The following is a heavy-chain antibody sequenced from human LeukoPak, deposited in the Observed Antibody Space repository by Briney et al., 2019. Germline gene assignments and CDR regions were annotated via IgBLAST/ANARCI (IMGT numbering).Heavy chain of an antibody. CDR2: IYTSGST. J-gene: IGHJ4*02. CDR3: ARCSSTSCPDY. D-gene: IGHD2-2*01. Sequence: SETLSLTCTVSGGSISSGSYYWSWSRQPAVKGLEWIGRIYTSGSTNYNPSLRSRVTISVDASKNQFSLKLSSVTATDTAVYYCARCSSTSCPDYWGQGTLVTASS. CDR1: GGSISSGSYY. V-gene: IGHV4-61*02.